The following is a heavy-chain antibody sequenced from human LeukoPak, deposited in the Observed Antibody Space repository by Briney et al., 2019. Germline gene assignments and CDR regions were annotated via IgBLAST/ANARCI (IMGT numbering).Heavy chain of an antibody. V-gene: IGHV1-69*13. CDR1: GYTFTSYG. J-gene: IGHJ6*02. CDR3: ARETAGMDV. Sequence: ASVKVSCKASGYTFTSYGISWVRQAPGQGLEWMGGIIPIFGTANYAQKFQGRVTITADESTSTAYMELSSLRSEDTAVYYCARETAGMDVWGQGTTVTVSS. CDR2: IIPIFGTA.